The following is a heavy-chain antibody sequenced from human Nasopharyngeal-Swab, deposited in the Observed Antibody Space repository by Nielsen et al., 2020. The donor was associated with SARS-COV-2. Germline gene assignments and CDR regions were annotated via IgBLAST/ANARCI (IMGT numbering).Heavy chain of an antibody. J-gene: IGHJ5*02. V-gene: IGHV4-59*01. CDR2: IYYSGST. CDR3: AKGVGATMVALEFWFDP. D-gene: IGHD1-26*01. Sequence: SETLSLTCTVSGGSISSYYWSWIRQPPGKGLEWIGYIYYSGSTNYNPSLKSRVTISVDTSKNQFSLKLSSVTAADTAVYYCAKGVGATMVALEFWFDPWGQGTLVTVSS. CDR1: GGSISSYY.